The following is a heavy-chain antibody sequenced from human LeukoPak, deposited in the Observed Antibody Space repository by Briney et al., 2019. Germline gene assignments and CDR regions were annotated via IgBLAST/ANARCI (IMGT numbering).Heavy chain of an antibody. CDR2: IYYSGST. V-gene: IGHV4-59*01. Sequence: SETLSLTCTVSGGSISSYYWSWIRQPPGKGLEWIGYIYYSGSTNYNPSLKSRVTVSVDTSKNQFSLKLSSVTAADTAVYYCARDYINGYDFWSGPIPGWFDPWGQGTRVTVSS. CDR3: ARDYINGYDFWSGPIPGWFDP. D-gene: IGHD3-3*01. CDR1: GGSISSYY. J-gene: IGHJ5*02.